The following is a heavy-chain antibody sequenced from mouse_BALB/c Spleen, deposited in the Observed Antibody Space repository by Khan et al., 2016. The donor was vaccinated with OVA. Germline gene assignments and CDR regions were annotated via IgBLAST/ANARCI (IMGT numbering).Heavy chain of an antibody. CDR2: IDPENGNT. Sequence: EVQLQESGAELVRPGALVKLSCKASGFNIKDYYMLWVKQRPEQGLEWIGWIDPENGNTIYDPKFQGKASITADTSSNTAYLQLSSLTSEDTAVYYCARRGYGNCWFAYWGQGNLVTVSA. CDR3: ARRGYGNCWFAY. D-gene: IGHD2-1*01. V-gene: IGHV14-1*02. J-gene: IGHJ3*01. CDR1: GFNIKDYY.